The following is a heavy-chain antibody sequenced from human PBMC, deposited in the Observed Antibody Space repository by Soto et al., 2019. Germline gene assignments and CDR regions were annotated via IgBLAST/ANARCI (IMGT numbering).Heavy chain of an antibody. CDR1: GGSISSYY. CDR3: AGTYYDFWSGIDY. V-gene: IGHV4-59*08. J-gene: IGHJ4*02. CDR2: IYYSGST. D-gene: IGHD3-3*01. Sequence: ASETLSLTCTVSGGSISSYYWSWIRQPPGKGLEWIGYIYYSGSTNYNPSLKSRVTISVDTSKNQFSLKLSSVTAADTAVYYCAGTYYDFWSGIDYWGQGTLVTVSS.